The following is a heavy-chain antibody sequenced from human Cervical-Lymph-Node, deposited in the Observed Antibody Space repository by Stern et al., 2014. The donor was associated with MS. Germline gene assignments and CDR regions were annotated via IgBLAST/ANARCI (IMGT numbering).Heavy chain of an antibody. CDR2: ISSSSSYI. D-gene: IGHD3-22*01. CDR3: AREAYYYDSSGSDY. V-gene: IGHV3-21*01. Sequence: EVQLVESGGGLVKPGGSLRLSCAASGFTFSSYSMNWVRQAPGKGLEWVSSISSSSSYIYYSDSVNGRLTISRDNAKNSLYLQMNSLRAEDTAVYYCAREAYYYDSSGSDYWGQGTLVTVSS. J-gene: IGHJ4*02. CDR1: GFTFSSYS.